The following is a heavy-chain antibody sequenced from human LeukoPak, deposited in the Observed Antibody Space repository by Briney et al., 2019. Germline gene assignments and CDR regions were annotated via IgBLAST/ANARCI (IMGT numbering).Heavy chain of an antibody. Sequence: GMSLRLSCAASGFPFSTYGMHWVRQAPGKGLEWVAVISYDGSNKYYADSVKGRFTISRDNSKNTLYLQMNSLRAEDTAVYYCARSQWTIPGSFPLDIWGQGTMVTVSS. CDR3: ARSQWTIPGSFPLDI. D-gene: IGHD2-15*01. CDR2: ISYDGSNK. V-gene: IGHV3-30*03. CDR1: GFPFSTYG. J-gene: IGHJ3*02.